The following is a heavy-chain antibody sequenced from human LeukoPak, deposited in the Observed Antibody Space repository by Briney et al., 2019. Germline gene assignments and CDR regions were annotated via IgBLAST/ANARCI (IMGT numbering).Heavy chain of an antibody. CDR2: ISGSGGST. Sequence: AXXXVRQXXGXXLXXXXXISGSGGSTYYADSVKGRFTISRDNPKNTLYLQMNSLRAEDTAVYYCAKGYNYDILTGYYDYWGQGTLVTVSS. D-gene: IGHD3-9*01. V-gene: IGHV3-23*01. CDR3: AKGYNYDILTGYYDY. J-gene: IGHJ4*02. CDR1: A.